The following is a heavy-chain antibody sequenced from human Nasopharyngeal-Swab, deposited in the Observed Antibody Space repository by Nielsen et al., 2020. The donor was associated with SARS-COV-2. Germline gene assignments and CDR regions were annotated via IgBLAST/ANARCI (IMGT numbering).Heavy chain of an antibody. V-gene: IGHV3-9*01. CDR1: GFTFDDYA. CDR3: SKDIPDGAFGN. J-gene: IGHJ3*02. Sequence: SLKISCSASGFTFDDYAMHWVRQAPGKGLEWVAGISWNGKAIDYVDSVKGRFTISRDNAKSSLYLQMNSLRAEDTALYYCSKDIPDGAFGNWGQGTMVTVSS. CDR2: ISWNGKAI. D-gene: IGHD5-24*01.